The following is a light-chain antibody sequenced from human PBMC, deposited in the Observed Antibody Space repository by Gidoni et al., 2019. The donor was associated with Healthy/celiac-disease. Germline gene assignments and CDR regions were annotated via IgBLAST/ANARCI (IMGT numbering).Light chain of an antibody. V-gene: IGKV3-20*01. CDR2: GAS. CDR1: QSVSSSY. Sequence: DIVLTQSPGTLSLSPGEGATLSCRASQSVSSSYLAWYQQKPGQAPRLLIYGASSRATGIPDRFSGSGSGTDFTLTISRLGPEDFAVYYCQQYGSSPALTFGGGTKVEIK. CDR3: QQYGSSPALT. J-gene: IGKJ4*01.